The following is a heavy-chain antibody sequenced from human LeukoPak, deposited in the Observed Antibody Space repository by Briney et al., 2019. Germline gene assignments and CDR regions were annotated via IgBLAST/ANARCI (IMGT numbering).Heavy chain of an antibody. CDR3: ARESGGNTPYYFDY. V-gene: IGHV3-30*04. Sequence: GRSLRLFCTASGFTFSTYALHWVRQAPGKGLEWVAVISYDDGSNKYYADSVKGRLTISRDNSKNTLYLQMNSLRTEDPAVYYCARESGGNTPYYFDYWGQGTLVTVSS. J-gene: IGHJ4*02. CDR2: ISYDDGSNK. D-gene: IGHD2-2*02. CDR1: GFTFSTYA.